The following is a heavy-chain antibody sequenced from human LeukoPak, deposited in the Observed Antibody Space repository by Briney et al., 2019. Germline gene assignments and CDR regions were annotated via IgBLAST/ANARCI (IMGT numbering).Heavy chain of an antibody. CDR3: ATWRTAKTGFDY. D-gene: IGHD1-1*01. CDR2: IHYSGIT. CDR1: GGSSSNYY. Sequence: PSETLSLTCTVSGGSSSNYYWNWIRQPPGKGLEWIGYIHYSGITNYNPSLKSRVTMSVDTSKNQFSLRLSSVTAADTAVYYCATWRTAKTGFDYWGQGTLVTVSS. V-gene: IGHV4-59*04. J-gene: IGHJ4*02.